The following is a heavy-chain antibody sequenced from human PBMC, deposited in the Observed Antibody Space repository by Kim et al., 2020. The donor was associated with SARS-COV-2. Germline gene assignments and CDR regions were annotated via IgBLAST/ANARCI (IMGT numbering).Heavy chain of an antibody. V-gene: IGHV7-4-1*02. CDR3: AKGYCSSTSCEPSDY. Sequence: ASVKVSCKASGYTFTSYAMNWVRQAPGQGLEWMGWINTNTGNPTYAQGFTGRFVFSLDTSVSTAYLQISSLKAEDTAVYYCAKGYCSSTSCEPSDYWGQGTLVTVSS. CDR1: GYTFTSYA. D-gene: IGHD2-2*01. J-gene: IGHJ4*02. CDR2: INTNTGNP.